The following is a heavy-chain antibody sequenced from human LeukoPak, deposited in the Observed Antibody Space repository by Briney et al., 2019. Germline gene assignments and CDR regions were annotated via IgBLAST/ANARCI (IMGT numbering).Heavy chain of an antibody. CDR3: ATKAPYYYDSSGRYYGMDV. V-gene: IGHV3-9*01. D-gene: IGHD3-22*01. CDR1: GFTFGDYA. CDR2: ISWNSGSI. Sequence: GGSLSLSCAASGFTFGDYAMHWVRHAPAPGLERVSGISWNSGSITYADSVKGLFTNSRDNAKHSLYLQLNSLRAEDTALYYCATKAPYYYDSSGRYYGMDVWGQGTTVTGSS. J-gene: IGHJ6*02.